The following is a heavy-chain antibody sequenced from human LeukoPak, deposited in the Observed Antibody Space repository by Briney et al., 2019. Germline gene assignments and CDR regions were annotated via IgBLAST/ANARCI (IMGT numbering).Heavy chain of an antibody. CDR2: INPNSGGT. CDR1: GYTFTGYY. V-gene: IGHV1-2*04. CDR3: ARSSSVVRRSGSSWFDP. D-gene: IGHD6-6*01. Sequence: ASVKVSCKASGYTFTGYYMHWVRQAPGQGLEWMGWINPNSGGTSYAQKFQGWVTMTRDTSISTAYMELSRLRSDDTAVYYCARSSSVVRRSGSSWFDPWGQGTLVTVSS. J-gene: IGHJ5*02.